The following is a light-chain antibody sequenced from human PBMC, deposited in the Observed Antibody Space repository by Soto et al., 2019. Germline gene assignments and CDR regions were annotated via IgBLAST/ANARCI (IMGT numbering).Light chain of an antibody. CDR2: KAS. Sequence: DIQMTQSPSALSVSVGDRVTITCRASQSISSWLAWYQQKPGKAPKLLIYKASSLESGVPSRFSGSGSGTEFTLTINSLQPDDFATYYCQQYNSYSRTFGQGTKVEIK. CDR1: QSISSW. J-gene: IGKJ1*01. V-gene: IGKV1-5*03. CDR3: QQYNSYSRT.